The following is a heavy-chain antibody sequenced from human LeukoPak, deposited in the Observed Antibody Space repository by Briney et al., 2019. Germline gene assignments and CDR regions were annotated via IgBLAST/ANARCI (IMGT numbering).Heavy chain of an antibody. CDR1: GGSFSGYY. J-gene: IGHJ5*02. Sequence: PSETLSLTCAVYGGSFSGYYWSWIRQPPGKGLEWIGEIYHSGNTNYNPSLKSRVTISVDTSRKQFSLKLNSVTAADTAVYYCASQQLVRNWFDPWGQGTQVTVSS. CDR2: IYHSGNT. V-gene: IGHV4-34*01. D-gene: IGHD6-13*01. CDR3: ASQQLVRNWFDP.